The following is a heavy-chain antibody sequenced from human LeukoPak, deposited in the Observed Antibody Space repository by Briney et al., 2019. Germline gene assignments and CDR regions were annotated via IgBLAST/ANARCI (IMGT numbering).Heavy chain of an antibody. V-gene: IGHV4-4*07. CDR1: GGSISSYY. CDR3: ARDRYYYDSSGPIPFDY. J-gene: IGHJ4*02. D-gene: IGHD3-22*01. CDR2: IYTSGST. Sequence: PSETLSLTCTVSGGSISSYYWSWIRQPAGKGLEWIGLIYTSGSTNYNPSLKSRVTMSVDTSKNQFSLKLSSVTAADTAVYYCARDRYYYDSSGPIPFDYWGQGTLVTVSS.